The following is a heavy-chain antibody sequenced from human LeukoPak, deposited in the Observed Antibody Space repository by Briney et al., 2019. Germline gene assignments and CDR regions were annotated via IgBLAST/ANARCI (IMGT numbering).Heavy chain of an antibody. D-gene: IGHD3-10*01. Sequence: GGSLRLSCAASGFTFDDYVMHWVRQAPGKGLEWVSGITWNSDTIAYADSVKGRFTISRDNAKKSLYLQMNSLRAEDTAVYYCARVGGITLALAPSPFPDYNYYYMDVWGKGTTVTVSS. J-gene: IGHJ6*03. CDR3: ARVGGITLALAPSPFPDYNYYYMDV. V-gene: IGHV3-9*01. CDR1: GFTFDDYV. CDR2: ITWNSDTI.